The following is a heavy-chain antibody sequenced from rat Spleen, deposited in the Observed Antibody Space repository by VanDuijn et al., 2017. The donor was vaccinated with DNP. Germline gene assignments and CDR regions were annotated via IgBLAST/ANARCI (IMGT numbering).Heavy chain of an antibody. CDR3: VTRAPGDYYYGGYFDY. CDR2: LTSSADVT. J-gene: IGHJ3*01. D-gene: IGHD1-6*01. Sequence: EVQLVESGGGLVQPGRSMKLSCAASGFTFNVYWMTWIRQVPGKGLEWVASLTSSADVTYYSASVKGRFTISRDYARSTLYLQMDSLRSEDTATYYCVTRAPGDYYYGGYFDYWGQGTLVTVSS. CDR1: GFTFNVYW. V-gene: IGHV5-31*01.